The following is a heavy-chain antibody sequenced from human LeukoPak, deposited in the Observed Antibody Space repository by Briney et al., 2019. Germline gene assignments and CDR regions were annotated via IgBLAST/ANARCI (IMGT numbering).Heavy chain of an antibody. CDR2: MNQDGSQK. D-gene: IGHD3-16*01. CDR3: ARGGGLDV. CDR1: GFRFSNYW. V-gene: IGHV3-7*03. J-gene: IGHJ6*02. Sequence: GGSLRLSCVVSGFRFSNYWMTWVRQAPGKGLEWVANMNQDGSQKYYVDSVKGRFTISRDNAKNSLYLQMSNLRAEDTAVYFCARGGGLDVWGQGATVTVSS.